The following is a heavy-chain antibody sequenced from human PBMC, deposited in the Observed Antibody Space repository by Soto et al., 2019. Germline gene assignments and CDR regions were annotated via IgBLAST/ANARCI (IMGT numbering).Heavy chain of an antibody. CDR3: ATRSSINADLVDY. CDR2: ISYSGST. CDR1: GASISSYY. D-gene: IGHD4-17*01. V-gene: IGHV4-59*01. Sequence: SETLSLTCTVSGASISSYYWSWIRQPPGKGLELIGYISYSGSTNYNPSLKSRVTISVDTSKNQFSLKLRSVTAAGTAVYYCATRSSINADLVDYWGQGTLVTVSS. J-gene: IGHJ4*02.